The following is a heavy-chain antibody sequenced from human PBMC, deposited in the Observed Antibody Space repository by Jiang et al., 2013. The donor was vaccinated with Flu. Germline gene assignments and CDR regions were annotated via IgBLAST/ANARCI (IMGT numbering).Heavy chain of an antibody. CDR1: GVSITGDYY. V-gene: IGHV4-61*02. J-gene: IGHJ6*01. Sequence: GSGLVKPSQTLSLTCTVSGVSITGDYYCNWIRQPAGKGLEWIGRVHSSGRSDYNPSLMGRLVMSVDKYRSSHELSMSLTSVSAADTAIYYCTIDISLSHLDV. D-gene: IGHD3-9*01. CDR2: VHSSGRS. CDR3: TIDISLSHLDV.